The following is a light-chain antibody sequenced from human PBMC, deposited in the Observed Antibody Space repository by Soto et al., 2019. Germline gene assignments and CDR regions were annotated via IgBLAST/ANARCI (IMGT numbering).Light chain of an antibody. CDR2: DVS. Sequence: QSALTQPASVSGSPGQSITISCAGTSSDVGGYNYVSWYQQHPGKAPKLMIYDVSNRPSGVSNRFSGSKSGNTASLTISGLQAEDEADYDCSSYTSSSTPVFGTGTKVTDL. CDR1: SSDVGGYNY. CDR3: SSYTSSSTPV. V-gene: IGLV2-14*01. J-gene: IGLJ1*01.